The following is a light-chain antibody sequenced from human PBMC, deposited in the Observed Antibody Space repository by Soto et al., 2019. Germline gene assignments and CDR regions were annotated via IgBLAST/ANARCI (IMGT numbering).Light chain of an antibody. CDR1: SSDVGGYNY. Sequence: QSVLTQPASVSGSPGQSITISCTGTSSDVGGYNYVSWYQQHPGKALKLMIYDVSNRPSGVSNRFSGSKSGNTASLTISGLQAEDEADYYCSSYTSSSTLAVFGGGTQLTVL. J-gene: IGLJ2*01. V-gene: IGLV2-14*01. CDR2: DVS. CDR3: SSYTSSSTLAV.